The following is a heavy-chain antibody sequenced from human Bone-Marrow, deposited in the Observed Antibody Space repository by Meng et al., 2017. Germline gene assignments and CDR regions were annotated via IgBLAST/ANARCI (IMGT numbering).Heavy chain of an antibody. CDR1: GGTFSSYA. V-gene: IGHV1-69*06. Sequence: SVKVSCKASGGTFSSYAISWVRQAPGQGLEWMGGIIPIFGTASYAQKLQGRVTITADKSTSTAYMELSSLRPEDTAVYYCARIVLGDDLLPAGFYYYYGMDVWGQGTTVTVSS. CDR3: ARIVLGDDLLPAGFYYYYGMDV. CDR2: IIPIFGTA. D-gene: IGHD3-16*01. J-gene: IGHJ6*02.